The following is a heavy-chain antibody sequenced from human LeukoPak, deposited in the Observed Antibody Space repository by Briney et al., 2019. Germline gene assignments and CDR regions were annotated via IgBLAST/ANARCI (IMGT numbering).Heavy chain of an antibody. Sequence: GGSLRLSCAASGFTFSSYGMHWVRQAPGKGLEWVAFIRYDGSNKYYADSVKGRFTISRDNSKNTLYLQMNSLRAEDTAVYYCAKDPGYSNYRFDYWGQGTLVTVSS. J-gene: IGHJ4*02. CDR3: AKDPGYSNYRFDY. CDR1: GFTFSSYG. CDR2: IRYDGSNK. V-gene: IGHV3-30*02. D-gene: IGHD4-11*01.